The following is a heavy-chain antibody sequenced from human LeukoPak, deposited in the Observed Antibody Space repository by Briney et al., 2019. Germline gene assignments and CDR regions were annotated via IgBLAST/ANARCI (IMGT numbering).Heavy chain of an antibody. J-gene: IGHJ4*02. CDR1: GFTFSGYW. CDR3: ARGGGYSYGHFDY. V-gene: IGHV3-74*01. Sequence: PGGSLRLSCAASGFTFSGYWMNWVRQAPGKGLVWVSRMNSDGSSTSYADSVKGRFTISRDNAKNTLYLQMNSLRAEDTAVYYCARGGGYSYGHFDYWGQGTLVTVSS. CDR2: MNSDGSST. D-gene: IGHD5-18*01.